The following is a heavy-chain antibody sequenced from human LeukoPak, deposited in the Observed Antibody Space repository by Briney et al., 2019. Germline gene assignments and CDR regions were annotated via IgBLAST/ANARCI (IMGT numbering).Heavy chain of an antibody. J-gene: IGHJ4*02. D-gene: IGHD4-17*01. Sequence: PGGSLRLSCATSGFIFSSDSMIWVRQAPGKGLEWVSSISSSSSYIYYADSVKGRFTISRDNAKNSLYLQMNSLRAEDTAVYYCARIPGDGDYVSWGQGTLVTVSS. CDR3: ARIPGDGDYVS. CDR2: ISSSSSYI. V-gene: IGHV3-21*01. CDR1: GFIFSSDS.